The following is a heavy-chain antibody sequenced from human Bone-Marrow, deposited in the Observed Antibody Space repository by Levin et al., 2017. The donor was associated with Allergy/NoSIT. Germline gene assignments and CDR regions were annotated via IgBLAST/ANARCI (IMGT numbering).Heavy chain of an antibody. CDR1: GLTFSDVW. V-gene: IGHV3-15*01. J-gene: IGHJ4*02. CDR2: IRSKVDGGTT. Sequence: TGGSLRLSCVASGLTFSDVWMTWVRQAPGEGLEWVGHIRSKVDGGTTDHAGPVKGRFSISRDDSKTTAYLQMNNLKPEDTAVYYCSTSLEVRGVSAYWGQGTVVTVSS. D-gene: IGHD3-10*01. CDR3: STSLEVRGVSAY.